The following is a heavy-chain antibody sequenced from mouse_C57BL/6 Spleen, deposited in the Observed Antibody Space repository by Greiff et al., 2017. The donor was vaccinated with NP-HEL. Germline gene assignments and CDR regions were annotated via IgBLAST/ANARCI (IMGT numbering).Heavy chain of an antibody. CDR3: ARHGYYAWFAY. Sequence: EVKLVESGGGLVQPGGSLKLSCAASGFTFSDYYMYWVRQTPEKRLEWVAYISNGGGSTYYPDTVKGRFTISRDNAKNTLYLQMSRLKSEDTAMYYCARHGYYAWFAYWGQGTLVTVSA. D-gene: IGHD2-3*01. CDR2: ISNGGGST. CDR1: GFTFSDYY. J-gene: IGHJ3*01. V-gene: IGHV5-12*01.